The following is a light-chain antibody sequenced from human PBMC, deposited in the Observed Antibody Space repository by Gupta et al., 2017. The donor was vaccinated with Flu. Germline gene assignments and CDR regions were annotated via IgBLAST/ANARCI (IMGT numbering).Light chain of an antibody. J-gene: IGKJ1*01. V-gene: IGKV2-28*01. Sequence: PVAQGEPAYSACRSSQRRLKGDGYDFLDWERQKPGQSQQLIIYCGSKSGFGDYDRFSGSGEGKDFTLKSSRGEDEDGGVYYVSQNLPKGTVGRWTKVEIK. CDR3: SQNLPKGT. CDR2: CGS. CDR1: QRRLKGDGYDF.